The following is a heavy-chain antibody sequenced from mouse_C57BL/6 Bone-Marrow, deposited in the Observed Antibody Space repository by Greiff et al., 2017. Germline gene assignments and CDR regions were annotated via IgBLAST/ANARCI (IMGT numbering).Heavy chain of an antibody. CDR2: IDPSDSYT. Sequence: QVQLQQPGAELVMPGASVKLSCKASGYTFTSSWMHWVKQRPGQGLEWIGEIDPSDSYTNYNQKFKGKSTLTVDKSSSTAYMQLSSLTSEDSAVYYCAREVSSGYYAMDYWGQGTSVTVSS. V-gene: IGHV1-69*01. D-gene: IGHD3-2*02. CDR3: AREVSSGYYAMDY. J-gene: IGHJ4*01. CDR1: GYTFTSSW.